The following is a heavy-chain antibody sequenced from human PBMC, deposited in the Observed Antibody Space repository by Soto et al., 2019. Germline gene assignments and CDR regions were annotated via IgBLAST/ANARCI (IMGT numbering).Heavy chain of an antibody. V-gene: IGHV1-69*12. J-gene: IGHJ5*02. CDR3: ARDRGAVAGTGWFDP. CDR1: GGTFSSYA. CDR2: IIPIFGTA. Sequence: QVQLVQSGAEVKKPGSSVKVSCKASGGTFSSYAISWVRQAPGQGLEWMGGIIPIFGTANYAMKFQGRATITADESTSTAYMEQSSLRSEDTAVYYCARDRGAVAGTGWFDPWGQGTLVTVSS. D-gene: IGHD6-19*01.